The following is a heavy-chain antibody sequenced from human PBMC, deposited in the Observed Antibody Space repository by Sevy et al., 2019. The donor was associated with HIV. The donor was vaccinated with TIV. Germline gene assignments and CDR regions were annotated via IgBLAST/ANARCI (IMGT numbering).Heavy chain of an antibody. J-gene: IGHJ5*02. Sequence: ASVKVSRKASGYTFTSYYMHWVRQAPGQGLEWMGIINPSGGSTSYAQKFQGRVTMTRDTSTSTVYMELSSLRSEDTAVYYCARDYVCSSTSCYTSGWFDPWGQGTLVTVSS. CDR3: ARDYVCSSTSCYTSGWFDP. V-gene: IGHV1-46*01. CDR1: GYTFTSYY. D-gene: IGHD2-2*02. CDR2: INPSGGST.